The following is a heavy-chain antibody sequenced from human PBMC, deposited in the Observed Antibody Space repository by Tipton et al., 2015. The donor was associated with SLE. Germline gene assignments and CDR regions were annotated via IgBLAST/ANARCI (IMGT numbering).Heavy chain of an antibody. D-gene: IGHD3-10*01. CDR3: ARESITIRAFDI. J-gene: IGHJ3*02. V-gene: IGHV4-59*11. CDR2: IYYSGST. Sequence: TLSLTCTVSGGSISSHYWSWIRQPPGKGLELIGCIYYSGSTHYNPSLKSRVTISVDTSKNQFSLKLSSVTAADTAVYYCARESITIRAFDIWGQGTMVTVSS. CDR1: GGSISSHY.